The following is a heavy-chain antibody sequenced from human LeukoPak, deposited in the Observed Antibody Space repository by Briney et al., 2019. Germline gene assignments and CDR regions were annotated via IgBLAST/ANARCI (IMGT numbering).Heavy chain of an antibody. Sequence: SETLSLTCTVSGGSISSYYWSWIRQPPGKGLEWIGNIYDSGSTNYNPSLKSRVTISVDTSKTQFSLKLSSVTAADTAVYYCGRTRSNNYGDYFDYWGQGTLVTVSS. CDR1: GGSISSYY. CDR2: IYDSGST. J-gene: IGHJ4*02. V-gene: IGHV4-59*08. D-gene: IGHD4-17*01. CDR3: GRTRSNNYGDYFDY.